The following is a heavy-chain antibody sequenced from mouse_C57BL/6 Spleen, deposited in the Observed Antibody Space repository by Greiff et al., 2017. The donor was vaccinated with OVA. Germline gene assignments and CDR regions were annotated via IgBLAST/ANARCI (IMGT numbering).Heavy chain of an antibody. CDR1: GYTFTSYW. CDR3: ARAWNDPFAY. J-gene: IGHJ3*01. V-gene: IGHV1-72*01. CDR2: IDPNSGGT. D-gene: IGHD2-3*01. Sequence: QVQLKQPGAELVKPGASVKLSCKASGYTFTSYWMHWVKQRPGRGLEWIGRIDPNSGGTKYNEKFKSKATLTVDKPSSTAYMQLSSLTSEDSAVYYCARAWNDPFAYWGQGTLVTVSA.